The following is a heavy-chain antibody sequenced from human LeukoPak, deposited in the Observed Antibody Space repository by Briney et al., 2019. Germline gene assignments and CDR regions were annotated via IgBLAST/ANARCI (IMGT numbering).Heavy chain of an antibody. J-gene: IGHJ4*02. Sequence: SETLSLTCAVYGGSFSGYYWSWIRQPPGKGLEWIGKINHSGSTNYNPSLKSRVTISVDTSKNQFSLKLSSVTAADTAVYYCARGPSYYGSGSYYNKRITFDYWGQGTLVTVSS. CDR3: ARGPSYYGSGSYYNKRITFDY. V-gene: IGHV4-34*01. CDR1: GGSFSGYY. CDR2: INHSGST. D-gene: IGHD3-10*01.